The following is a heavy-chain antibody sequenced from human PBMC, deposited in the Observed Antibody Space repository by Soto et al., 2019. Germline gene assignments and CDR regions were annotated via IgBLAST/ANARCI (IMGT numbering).Heavy chain of an antibody. Sequence: GGSLRLSCAASGFTVSSNYMSWVRQAPGKGLEWVSVIYSGGSTYYADSVKGRFTISRDNSKNTLYLQMNSLRAEDTAVYSCAREVADSSGYYYFDYWGQGTLVTVSS. CDR1: GFTVSSNY. J-gene: IGHJ4*02. CDR3: AREVADSSGYYYFDY. CDR2: IYSGGST. D-gene: IGHD3-22*01. V-gene: IGHV3-53*01.